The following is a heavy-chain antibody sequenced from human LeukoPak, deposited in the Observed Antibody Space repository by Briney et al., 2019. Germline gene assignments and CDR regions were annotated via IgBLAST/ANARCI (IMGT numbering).Heavy chain of an antibody. CDR2: IIPIFGTA. CDR1: GGTFSSYA. Sequence: GASVKVSCKASGGTFSSYAISWVRQAPGQGLEWMGGIIPIFGTASYAQKFQGRVTITADESTSTAYMELSSLRSEDTAVYYCARDSPTYYYGSGSLNWFDPWGQGTLVTVSS. D-gene: IGHD3-10*01. CDR3: ARDSPTYYYGSGSLNWFDP. J-gene: IGHJ5*02. V-gene: IGHV1-69*13.